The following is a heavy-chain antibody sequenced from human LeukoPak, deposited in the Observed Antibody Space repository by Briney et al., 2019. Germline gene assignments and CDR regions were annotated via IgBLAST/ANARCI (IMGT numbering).Heavy chain of an antibody. CDR2: INPTGGTT. J-gene: IGHJ4*02. D-gene: IGHD6-13*01. V-gene: IGHV1-46*01. CDR1: GYTFTTYY. CDR3: ALYSSTWY. Sequence: GASVKVSCKASGYTFTTYYVHWVRQAPGQGLEWMGIINPTGGTTTYAQKFQGRVTMTRDTSTSTVFMEVNSLGSEDTAVYHCALYSSTWYWGQGTLVTVSS.